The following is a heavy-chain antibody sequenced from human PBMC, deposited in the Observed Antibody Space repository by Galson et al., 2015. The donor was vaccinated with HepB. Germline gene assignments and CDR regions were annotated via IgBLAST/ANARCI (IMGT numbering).Heavy chain of an antibody. CDR3: AKATSGVYYGMDV. CDR2: ISGSGGST. D-gene: IGHD1-1*01. V-gene: IGHV3-23*01. CDR1: GFTFSTYA. Sequence: SLRLSCAASGFTFSTYAMNWVRQAPGKGLEWVSSISGSGGSTYYADSVKGRFTISRDNSKNTLYLQMNSLRAEDTAVYYCAKATSGVYYGMDVWGQGTTVTVSS. J-gene: IGHJ6*02.